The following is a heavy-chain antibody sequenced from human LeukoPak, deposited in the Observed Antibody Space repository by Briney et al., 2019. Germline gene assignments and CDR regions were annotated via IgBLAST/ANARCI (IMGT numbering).Heavy chain of an antibody. CDR2: IKSDGST. V-gene: IGHV3-74*01. D-gene: IGHD2/OR15-2a*01. Sequence: GGSLRLSCAVSGFTFSSTWMHWVRQAPGKGLVWVSRIKSDGSTSYADSVKGRFTISRDNAKNTLYLQMNSLKDEDTAVYYCVRDYFFSLDPWGQGTLVTVSS. J-gene: IGHJ5*02. CDR1: GFTFSSTW. CDR3: VRDYFFSLDP.